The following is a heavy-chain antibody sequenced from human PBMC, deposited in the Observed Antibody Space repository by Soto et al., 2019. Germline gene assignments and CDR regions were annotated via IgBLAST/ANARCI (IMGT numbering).Heavy chain of an antibody. V-gene: IGHV1-18*01. CDR3: AKKAGIISRYGLDV. J-gene: IGHJ6*02. Sequence: GASVKVSCKVPDHTFPSFAFNWVRQAPGQGLEWMGWISPYNGHTNYAQSLQGRVTMTTDTSMTTAYVELRSLRSDDTAVYYCAKKAGIISRYGLDVWGQRTTVTVSS. CDR2: ISPYNGHT. CDR1: DHTFPSFA.